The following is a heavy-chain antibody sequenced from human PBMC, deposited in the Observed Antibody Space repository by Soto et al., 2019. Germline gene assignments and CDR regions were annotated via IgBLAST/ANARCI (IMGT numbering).Heavy chain of an antibody. V-gene: IGHV3-23*01. Sequence: GVLRLSCAASGFTFSSYAMTWVRQAPGKGLEWVSAISYSGVSTYYADSVKGRFTISRDSSENTLSLQMNSLRVDDTAVYYCARTRGYSDYDLDYWGQGNLVTVSS. CDR3: ARTRGYSDYDLDY. J-gene: IGHJ4*02. CDR1: GFTFSSYA. D-gene: IGHD5-12*01. CDR2: ISYSGVST.